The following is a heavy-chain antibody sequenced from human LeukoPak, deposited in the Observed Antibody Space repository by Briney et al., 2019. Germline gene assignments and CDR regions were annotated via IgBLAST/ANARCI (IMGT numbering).Heavy chain of an antibody. CDR2: ISSSGSTI. D-gene: IGHD4-17*01. Sequence: GGSLRLSCAASGFTFSDYYMSWIRQAPGKGLEWVSYISSSGSTIYYADSVKGRFTISRDNAKNSLYLQMNSLRAEDTAVYYCARGEEARYGDYGPGTTPNFDYWGQGTLVTVSS. CDR1: GFTFSDYY. J-gene: IGHJ4*02. V-gene: IGHV3-11*04. CDR3: ARGEEARYGDYGPGTTPNFDY.